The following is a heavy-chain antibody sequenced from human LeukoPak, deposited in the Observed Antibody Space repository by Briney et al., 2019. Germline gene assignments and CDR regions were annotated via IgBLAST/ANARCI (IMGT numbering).Heavy chain of an antibody. D-gene: IGHD2-8*01. CDR3: ARALTSWVSNWFDP. J-gene: IGHJ5*02. V-gene: IGHV3-11*01. Sequence: PGGSLRLSCAASGFTFSDYYMSWIRQAPGKGLEWISYISSSGSIIYYANSVKGRFTISRDNAENSLYLQINSLRAEDTAVYYCARALTSWVSNWFDPWGQGTLVTVSS. CDR2: ISSSGSII. CDR1: GFTFSDYY.